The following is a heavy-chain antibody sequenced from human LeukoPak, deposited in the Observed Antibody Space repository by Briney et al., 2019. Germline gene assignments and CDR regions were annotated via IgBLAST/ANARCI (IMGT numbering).Heavy chain of an antibody. D-gene: IGHD2-8*01. CDR2: IYYSGST. V-gene: IGHV4-39*01. CDR3: ARQTGRGYAALQNWFDP. J-gene: IGHJ5*02. Sequence: SETLSLTCTVSGGSISSSSYYWGWIRQPPGKGLEWIGSIYYSGSTYYNPSLKSRVTISVDTSKNQFSLKLSSVTAADTAVYYCARQTGRGYAALQNWFDPWGQGTLVTVSS. CDR1: GGSISSSSYY.